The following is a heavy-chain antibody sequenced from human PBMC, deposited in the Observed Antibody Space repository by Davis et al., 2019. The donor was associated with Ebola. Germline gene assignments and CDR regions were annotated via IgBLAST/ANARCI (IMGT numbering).Heavy chain of an antibody. CDR2: IYPGDSDT. CDR3: ARFLGYYDSSGYYDAYWYIDL. V-gene: IGHV5-51*01. CDR1: GYSFTSYW. D-gene: IGHD3-22*01. Sequence: GESLKPSCKCSGYSFTSYWIGWVRQMPGKGLEWRGIIYPGDSDTRYSPSCQGQVTISADKSISTAYLQLSSLKASETDMYYCARFLGYYDSSGYYDAYWYIDLWGRGTLVTVSS. J-gene: IGHJ2*01.